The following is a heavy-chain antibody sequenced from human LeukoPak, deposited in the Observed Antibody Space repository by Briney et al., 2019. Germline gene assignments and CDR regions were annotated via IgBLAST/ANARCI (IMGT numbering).Heavy chain of an antibody. CDR2: INPSGGST. CDR3: ARDLFHGGNNRLLYYMDV. CDR1: GYIFTSYY. J-gene: IGHJ6*03. V-gene: IGHV1-46*01. D-gene: IGHD2-2*01. Sequence: ASVKVSCKASGYIFTSYYMHWVRQTPGQGLEWMGIINPSGGSTSYAQKFQGRVTMTRDTSTSTVYMELSSLGSEDTAVYYCARDLFHGGNNRLLYYMDVWGKGTTVTVSS.